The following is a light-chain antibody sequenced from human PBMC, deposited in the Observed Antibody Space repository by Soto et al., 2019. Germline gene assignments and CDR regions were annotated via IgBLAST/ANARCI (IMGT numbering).Light chain of an antibody. J-gene: IGKJ1*01. CDR1: QSVGSN. V-gene: IGKV3-15*01. Sequence: EIVMTQSPATLSVSPGERATLSCRASQSVGSNLAWYQQKPGQAPRRLIYGTSTRATDIPARFSGSGSGTEFTLTISSLQSEDFAVYYCQQYNYWPRTFGPGTKVEI. CDR2: GTS. CDR3: QQYNYWPRT.